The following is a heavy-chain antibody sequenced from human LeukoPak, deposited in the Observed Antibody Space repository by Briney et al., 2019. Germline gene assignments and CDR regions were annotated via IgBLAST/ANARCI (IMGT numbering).Heavy chain of an antibody. D-gene: IGHD2-15*01. CDR2: IWYDGSNE. CDR3: ARAGVGSGLDY. Sequence: GGSLRLSCAASGFTFSSYAMHWVRQAPGKGLEWVAVIWYDGSNEDYADSVKGRFTISRDISKRTVYLQMNTLRAEDTAVYYCARAGVGSGLDYWGHGTQVTVSS. CDR1: GFTFSSYA. V-gene: IGHV3-33*08. J-gene: IGHJ4*01.